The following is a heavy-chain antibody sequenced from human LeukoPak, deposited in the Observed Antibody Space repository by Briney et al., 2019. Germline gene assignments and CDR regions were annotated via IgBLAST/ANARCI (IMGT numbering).Heavy chain of an antibody. V-gene: IGHV4-4*07. CDR1: GGSISSYY. D-gene: IGHD2-2*01. CDR2: IYTSGST. J-gene: IGHJ5*02. Sequence: SETLSLTCTVSGGSISSYYWSWIRQPAGKGLEWIGRIYTSGSTNYNPSLKSRVTMSVDTSKNQFSLKLSSVTAADTAVYYCAVARPVVPAATDWFDPWGQGTLVTVSS. CDR3: AVARPVVPAATDWFDP.